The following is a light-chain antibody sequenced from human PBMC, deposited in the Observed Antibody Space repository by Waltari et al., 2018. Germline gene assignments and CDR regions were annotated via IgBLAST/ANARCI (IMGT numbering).Light chain of an antibody. Sequence: EIVLTQSPATLSLSPGEGATLSCRTSQSVSNSLAWIQHKPGQAPRRLIYDASSRAAGIPARFSGSGSGTDFTLTISSLEPEDFAVYYCQQRSIWPPTFGQGTKLAIK. CDR1: QSVSNS. CDR3: QQRSIWPPT. J-gene: IGKJ2*01. CDR2: DAS. V-gene: IGKV3-11*01.